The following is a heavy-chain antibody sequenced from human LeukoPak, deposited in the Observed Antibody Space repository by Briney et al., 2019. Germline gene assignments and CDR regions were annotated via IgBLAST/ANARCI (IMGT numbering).Heavy chain of an antibody. CDR3: AKSGDFSYSWYPLGTHFDS. CDR1: RFTFNTYA. CDR2: IRGSGGST. D-gene: IGHD6-13*01. J-gene: IGHJ4*02. Sequence: GGSLRLSCAASRFTFNTYAMNWVRQAPGKGLEWVSSIRGSGGSTYYVDSVKGRFTISRDNSKNTLYLQMHSLKVDDPAIYYCAKSGDFSYSWYPLGTHFDSWGQGTLVTVSS. V-gene: IGHV3-23*01.